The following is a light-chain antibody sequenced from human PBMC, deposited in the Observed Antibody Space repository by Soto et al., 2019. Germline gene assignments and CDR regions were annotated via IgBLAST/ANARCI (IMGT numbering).Light chain of an antibody. J-gene: IGKJ5*01. CDR1: QSVSSY. V-gene: IGKV3-11*01. CDR3: QQRSNWPIT. CDR2: DAS. Sequence: EIVLTQSPATLSLSPGERATLSCRASQSVSSYLAWYQLKPGQAPRLLIYDASNRATGIPARFRGSGSGTDFTLTISSLEPEDFAVYYCQQRSNWPITFGQGTRLEIK.